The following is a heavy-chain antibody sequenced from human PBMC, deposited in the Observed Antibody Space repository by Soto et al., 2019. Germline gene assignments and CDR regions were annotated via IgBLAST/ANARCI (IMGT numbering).Heavy chain of an antibody. Sequence: SETLSLTCTVSGDSIGTTHSYWAWIRQSPGKGLEWIGNIHYSGSTYYMPSLRSRVTISVHTSNNQFSLKLTSVTAADTAVYYCARQYYYGSGRQIDYWGQGALVTVSS. CDR3: ARQYYYGSGRQIDY. V-gene: IGHV4-39*01. CDR2: IHYSGST. D-gene: IGHD3-10*01. CDR1: GDSIGTTHSY. J-gene: IGHJ4*02.